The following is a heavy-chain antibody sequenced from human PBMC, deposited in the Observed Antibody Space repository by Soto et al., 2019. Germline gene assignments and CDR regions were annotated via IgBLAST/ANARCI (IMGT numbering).Heavy chain of an antibody. D-gene: IGHD6-19*01. V-gene: IGHV1-18*01. CDR1: GYTFTSYG. J-gene: IGHJ4*02. CDR2: ISAYNGNT. CDR3: ARDVAVAATGFFAY. Sequence: ASVKVSCKASGYTFTSYGISWVRQAPGQGLEWMGWISAYNGNTNYAQKLQGRVTMTTDTSTSTAYMELRSLRSDATAVYYCARDVAVAATGFFAYWGQGTLVPVSS.